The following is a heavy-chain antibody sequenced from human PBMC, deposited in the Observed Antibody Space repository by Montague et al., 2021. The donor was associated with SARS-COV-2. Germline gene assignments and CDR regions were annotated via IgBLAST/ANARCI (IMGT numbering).Heavy chain of an antibody. CDR1: GDSVSINTAA. V-gene: IGHV6-1*01. CDR3: ARDPRYSLSWSFDY. Sequence: CAISGDSVSINTAAWSYIRQYPSRSLEKLGRAYYRSKWYYDYAVXVKSRMTISPDTSKNQFSLQLSSVTPEDRAVYYCARDPRYSLSWSFDYWGQGTLVTVSS. D-gene: IGHD6-13*01. CDR2: AYYRSKWYY. J-gene: IGHJ4*02.